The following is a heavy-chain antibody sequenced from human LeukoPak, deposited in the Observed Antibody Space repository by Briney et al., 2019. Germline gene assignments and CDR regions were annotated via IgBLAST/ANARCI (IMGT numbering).Heavy chain of an antibody. CDR1: GYTFISYD. CDR3: ARDVAVAGTSSFVY. CDR2: MNPNSGNT. V-gene: IGHV1-8*01. J-gene: IGHJ4*02. Sequence: ASVKVSCKASGYTFISYDINWVRQATGQGLEWMGWMNPNSGNTGYAQKFQGRVTMTRNTSISTAYMELSSLRSEDTAVYYCARDVAVAGTSSFVYWGQGTLVTVSS. D-gene: IGHD6-19*01.